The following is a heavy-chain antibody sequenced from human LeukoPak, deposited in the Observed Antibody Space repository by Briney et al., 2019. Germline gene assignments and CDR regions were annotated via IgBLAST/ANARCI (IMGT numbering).Heavy chain of an antibody. CDR3: ARAGDGYPWLWDY. D-gene: IGHD5-24*01. J-gene: IGHJ4*02. V-gene: IGHV4-4*02. Sequence: SETLSLTCAVSGGSISSSNWWSWVRQPPGKGLEWIGEIYHSGSTNYNPSLKSRVTISVDKSKNQFSLKLSSVTAADTAVYYCARAGDGYPWLWDYWGQGTLVTVSS. CDR1: GGSISSSNW. CDR2: IYHSGST.